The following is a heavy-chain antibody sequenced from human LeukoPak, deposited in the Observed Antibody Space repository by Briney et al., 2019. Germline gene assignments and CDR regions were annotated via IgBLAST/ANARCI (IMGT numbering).Heavy chain of an antibody. D-gene: IGHD2-15*01. Sequence: GASVKVSCKASGYTFTSYGISWVRQAPGQGLEWMGWISAYNGNTNYAQKLQGRVTMTTDTSTSTAYMELRSLRSDDTAVYYCARDLGYCSGGSCYSYYMDVWGKGTTVTVSS. J-gene: IGHJ6*03. CDR3: ARDLGYCSGGSCYSYYMDV. V-gene: IGHV1-18*01. CDR2: ISAYNGNT. CDR1: GYTFTSYG.